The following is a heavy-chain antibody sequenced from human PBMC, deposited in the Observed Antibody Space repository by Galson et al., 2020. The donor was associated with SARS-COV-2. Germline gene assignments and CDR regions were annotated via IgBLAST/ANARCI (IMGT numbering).Heavy chain of an antibody. CDR3: ARGIAAAGYYYGMDV. CDR1: GGSISSYY. D-gene: IGHD6-13*01. Sequence: SETLSLTCTVSGGSISSYYWSWIRQPPGKGLEWIGYIYYSGSTNYNPSLKSRVTISVDTSKNQFSLKLSSVTAADTAVYYCARGIAAAGYYYGMDVWGQGTTVTVSS. CDR2: IYYSGST. J-gene: IGHJ6*02. V-gene: IGHV4-59*01.